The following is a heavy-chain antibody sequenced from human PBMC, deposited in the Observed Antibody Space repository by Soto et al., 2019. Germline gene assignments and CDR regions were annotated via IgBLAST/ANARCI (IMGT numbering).Heavy chain of an antibody. J-gene: IGHJ4*02. Sequence: QVQLVESGGGVVQPGRSLRLSCAASGFTFSSYGMHWVRQAPGKGLEWVAVISYDGSNKYYADSVKGRFTISRDNSKNALYLQMNSLRGEDTAVYYCAKAGYYYDSSGYYSFNHFDYWGQGTLVTVSS. CDR3: AKAGYYYDSSGYYSFNHFDY. CDR1: GFTFSSYG. D-gene: IGHD3-22*01. CDR2: ISYDGSNK. V-gene: IGHV3-30*18.